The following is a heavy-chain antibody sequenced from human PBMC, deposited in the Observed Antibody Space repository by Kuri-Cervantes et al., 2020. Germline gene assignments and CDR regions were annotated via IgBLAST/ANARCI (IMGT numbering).Heavy chain of an antibody. V-gene: IGHV1-18*01. CDR2: ISAYNGNT. J-gene: IGHJ5*02. D-gene: IGHD2-2*01. CDR1: GYTFTSYG. Sequence: ASVKVSCKASGYTFTSYGISWVRQAPGQGLEWMGWISAYNGNTNYAQKLQGRVTTTTDTSTSTAYMELRSLRSDDTAVYYCARGGRYCSSTSCYRNWFDPWGQGTLVTVSS. CDR3: ARGGRYCSSTSCYRNWFDP.